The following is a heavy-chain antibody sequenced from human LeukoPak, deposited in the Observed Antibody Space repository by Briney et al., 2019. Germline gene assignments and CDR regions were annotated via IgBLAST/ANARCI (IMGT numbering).Heavy chain of an antibody. J-gene: IGHJ3*02. CDR3: ARDKIGYRAGAFDI. V-gene: IGHV4-61*02. D-gene: IGHD6-13*01. Sequence: SETLSLTCSVSGGSISSDVYYWSWIRQPAGKGLEWIGRIYASGSTTYNSSLKSRVTISIDTAKNQFSLKLTSVTAADTAVYYCARDKIGYRAGAFDIWGQGTMVTVSS. CDR1: GGSISSDVYY. CDR2: IYASGST.